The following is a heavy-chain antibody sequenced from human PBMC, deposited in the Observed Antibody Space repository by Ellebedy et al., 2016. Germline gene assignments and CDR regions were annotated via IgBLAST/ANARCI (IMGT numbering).Heavy chain of an antibody. J-gene: IGHJ5*02. CDR1: GDTLTSYD. Sequence: ASVKVSCKVSGDTLTSYDINWVRQATGQGLEWMGWMNPKSGNTGYAQKFQGRVTMTRNTSISTAYMELSSLRSEDTAVYYCAREIREYCSSSSCSEEAWFDPWGQGTLVIVSS. CDR3: AREIREYCSSSSCSEEAWFDP. D-gene: IGHD2-2*01. V-gene: IGHV1-8*01. CDR2: MNPKSGNT.